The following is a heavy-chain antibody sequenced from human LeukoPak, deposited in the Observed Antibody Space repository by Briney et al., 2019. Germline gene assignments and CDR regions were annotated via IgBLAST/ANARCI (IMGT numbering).Heavy chain of an antibody. CDR2: IYYSGST. Sequence: SETRSLTCTVSGGSISSSSYYWGWIRQPPGKGLEWFGSIYYSGSTYYNPSLKSRVTISVDTSKNQFSLKLSSVTAADTAVYYCARRTVVPPGAFDIWGQGTMVTVSS. J-gene: IGHJ3*02. CDR1: GGSISSSSYY. V-gene: IGHV4-39*01. CDR3: ARRTVVPPGAFDI. D-gene: IGHD4-23*01.